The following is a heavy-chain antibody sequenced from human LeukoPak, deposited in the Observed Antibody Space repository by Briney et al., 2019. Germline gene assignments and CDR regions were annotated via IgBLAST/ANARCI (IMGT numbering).Heavy chain of an antibody. CDR1: GGSISSYY. CDR3: ARGSGYDYPYYYYYMDV. J-gene: IGHJ6*03. Sequence: SETLSLTCTVSGGSISSYYWSWIRQPPGKGLEWVGYIYYSGSTNYNPSLKSRVTISVDTSKNQFSLKLSSVTAADTAVYYCARGSGYDYPYYYYYMDVWGKGTTVTVSS. CDR2: IYYSGST. D-gene: IGHD5-12*01. V-gene: IGHV4-59*01.